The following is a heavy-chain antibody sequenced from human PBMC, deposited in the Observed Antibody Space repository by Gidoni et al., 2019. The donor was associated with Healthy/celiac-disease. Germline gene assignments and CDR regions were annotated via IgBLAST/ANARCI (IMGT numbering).Heavy chain of an antibody. CDR3: AKEGGSAMVPRGVDY. J-gene: IGHJ4*02. V-gene: IGHV3-23*01. Sequence: EVQLLESGGGLVQTGGSLGLSSAAPGFTFSSYAMSWVRQAPGKGLEWGSAISGSGGSTYYADSVKGRFTISRDNSKNTLYLQMNSLRAEDTAVYYCAKEGGSAMVPRGVDYWGQGTLVTVSS. CDR2: ISGSGGST. CDR1: GFTFSSYA. D-gene: IGHD5-18*01.